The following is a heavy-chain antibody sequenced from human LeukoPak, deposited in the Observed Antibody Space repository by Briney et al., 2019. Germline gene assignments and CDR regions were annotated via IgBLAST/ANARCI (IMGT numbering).Heavy chain of an antibody. J-gene: IGHJ4*02. V-gene: IGHV1-18*01. Sequence: ASVKVSCKASGYTFTSYGISWVRQAPGQGLEWMGWISAYNGNTNYAQNLQGRVTITADKSTSTAYLELTSLRSDDTAIYYCARPAMTTISAVDIVATHVLDWGQGTLVTVSS. CDR1: GYTFTSYG. D-gene: IGHD5-12*01. CDR3: ARPAMTTISAVDIVATHVLD. CDR2: ISAYNGNT.